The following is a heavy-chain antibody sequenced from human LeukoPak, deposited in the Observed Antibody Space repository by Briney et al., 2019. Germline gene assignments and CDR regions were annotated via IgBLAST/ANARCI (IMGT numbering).Heavy chain of an antibody. CDR2: INPSSGTT. CDR1: GYSFTSFY. V-gene: IGHV1-46*01. CDR3: ARFQDAHGELPGWYFDL. Sequence: ASVEVSCKASGYSFTSFYMHWVRQAPGHGLEWMGIINPSSGTTSYAQKFQGRITMTRDTSTSTVYMEVSSLRSEDTAMYYCARFQDAHGELPGWYFDLWGRGTLVTVSS. D-gene: IGHD1-7*01. J-gene: IGHJ2*01.